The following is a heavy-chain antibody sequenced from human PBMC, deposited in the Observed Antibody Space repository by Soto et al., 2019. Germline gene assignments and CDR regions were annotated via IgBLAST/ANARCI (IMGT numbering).Heavy chain of an antibody. D-gene: IGHD3-22*01. CDR3: ARDTYYYDSSGDGWFDP. J-gene: IGHJ5*02. CDR1: GGSISSGDYY. CDR2: IYYSGST. V-gene: IGHV4-30-4*01. Sequence: QVQLQESGPGLVKPSQTLSLTCTVSGGSISSGDYYWSWIRQPPGKGLEWIGYIYYSGSTYYNPSLKSRVTLSVDPSKNQCALKLSSVTAADTAVYYCARDTYYYDSSGDGWFDPWGQGTLVTVSS.